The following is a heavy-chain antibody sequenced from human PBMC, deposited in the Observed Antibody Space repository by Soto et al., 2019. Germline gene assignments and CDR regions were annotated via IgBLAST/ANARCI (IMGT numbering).Heavy chain of an antibody. D-gene: IGHD6-19*01. Sequence: QVQLVESGGGVVQPGRSLRLSCAASGFTFSSYGMHWVRQAPGKGLEWVAVISYDGSNKYYADSVKGRFTISRDNSKNTLYLQMNSLRAEDTAVYYCAKDRIAVVGDYYYYGMDVWGQGTTVTVSS. CDR2: ISYDGSNK. CDR3: AKDRIAVVGDYYYYGMDV. V-gene: IGHV3-30*18. J-gene: IGHJ6*02. CDR1: GFTFSSYG.